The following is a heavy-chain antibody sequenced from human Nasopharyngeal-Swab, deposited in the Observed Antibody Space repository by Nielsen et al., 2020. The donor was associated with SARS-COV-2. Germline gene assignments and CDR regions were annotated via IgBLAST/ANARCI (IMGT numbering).Heavy chain of an antibody. Sequence: RQAPGKGLEWIGEINHSGSTNYNPSLKSRVTISVDTSKNQFSLRLISVTAADTAVYYCAREDASPTAFFDSWGQGMLVTVSS. J-gene: IGHJ4*02. CDR3: AREDASPTAFFDS. D-gene: IGHD6-6*01. V-gene: IGHV4-34*01. CDR2: INHSGST.